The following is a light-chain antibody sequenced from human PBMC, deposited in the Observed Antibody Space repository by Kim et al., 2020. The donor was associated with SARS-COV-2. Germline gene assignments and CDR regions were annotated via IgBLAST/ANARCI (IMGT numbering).Light chain of an antibody. J-gene: IGLJ2*01. CDR3: AAWDDSLNGVI. Sequence: GQRVTITCSGSSSNIGSNTVTWYQQLPGTAPKLLIYSNNQRPSGVPDRFSGSKSGPSASLAISGLQSEDEADYYCAAWDDSLNGVIFGGGTQLTVL. V-gene: IGLV1-44*01. CDR1: SSNIGSNT. CDR2: SNN.